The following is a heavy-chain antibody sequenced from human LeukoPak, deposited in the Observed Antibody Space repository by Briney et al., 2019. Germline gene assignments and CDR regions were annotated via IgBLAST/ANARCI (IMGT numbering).Heavy chain of an antibody. CDR3: ARQVLSSGWYVTY. D-gene: IGHD6-19*01. V-gene: IGHV4-59*08. J-gene: IGHJ4*02. Sequence: SETLSLTCTVSGVSISSYYWSWIRQPPGKGLEWIGYIYYSGSTNYKPSLKSRVTISVDTSKNQFSLKLSSVTAADTAVYYCARQVLSSGWYVTYWGQGTLVTVSS. CDR2: IYYSGST. CDR1: GVSISSYY.